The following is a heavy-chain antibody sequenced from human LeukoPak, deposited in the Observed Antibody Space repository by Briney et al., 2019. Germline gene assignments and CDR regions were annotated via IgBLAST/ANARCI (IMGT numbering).Heavy chain of an antibody. V-gene: IGHV6-1*01. CDR2: TYYRSKWYN. Sequence: SQTLSLTCAISGDSVSSNSAVWNWIRQSPSRGLEWLGRTYYRSKWYNDYAVSVKSRITIKPGTSKNQFSLQLNSATPEDTAVYYCARIAVAATPVWGQGTLVTVSS. CDR1: GDSVSSNSAV. CDR3: ARIAVAATPV. J-gene: IGHJ4*02. D-gene: IGHD6-19*01.